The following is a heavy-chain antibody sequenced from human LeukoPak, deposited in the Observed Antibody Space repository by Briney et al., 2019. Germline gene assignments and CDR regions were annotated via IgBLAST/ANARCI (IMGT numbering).Heavy chain of an antibody. V-gene: IGHV4-34*01. D-gene: IGHD3-16*02. Sequence: SETLSLTCAVYGGSFSGYYWSWIRQPPGKGLEWIGEINHSGSTNYNPSLKSRVTISVDTSKNQFSLKLSSVTAADTAVYYCAGCGNVWGSYRGRYNWFDPWGQGTLVTVSS. CDR1: GGSFSGYY. J-gene: IGHJ5*02. CDR3: AGCGNVWGSYRGRYNWFDP. CDR2: INHSGST.